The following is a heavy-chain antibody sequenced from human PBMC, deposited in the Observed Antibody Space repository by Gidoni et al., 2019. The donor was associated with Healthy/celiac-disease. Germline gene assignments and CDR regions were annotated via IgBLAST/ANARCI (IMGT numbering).Heavy chain of an antibody. Sequence: QVQLVQSAAAVKKPGSSVTVSCKDSGGTFISYAISWVRQAPGQGLEWMGGIIPSFGTANYAQKFQGRVTITADESTSTAYMELSSLRSEDTAVYYCARHPNYDYVWGSYRDEFVYWGQGTLVTVSS. J-gene: IGHJ4*02. D-gene: IGHD3-16*02. CDR1: GGTFISYA. CDR3: ARHPNYDYVWGSYRDEFVY. CDR2: IIPSFGTA. V-gene: IGHV1-69*01.